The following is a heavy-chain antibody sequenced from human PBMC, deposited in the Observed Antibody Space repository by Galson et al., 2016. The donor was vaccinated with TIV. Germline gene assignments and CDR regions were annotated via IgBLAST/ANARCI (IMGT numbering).Heavy chain of an antibody. CDR2: INANSGDT. D-gene: IGHD1-20*01. CDR3: TRGLVLLEREYYVDF. CDR1: GYTFAAYY. V-gene: IGHV1-2*02. Sequence: SVKVSCKASGYTFAAYYVHWVRQAPGQGLEWMGWINANSGDTTYAQMFQDRATMTRGRSINTAYMELNRLRSDDTAVYYCTRGLVLLEREYYVDFWGQGTLVTVSS. J-gene: IGHJ4*02.